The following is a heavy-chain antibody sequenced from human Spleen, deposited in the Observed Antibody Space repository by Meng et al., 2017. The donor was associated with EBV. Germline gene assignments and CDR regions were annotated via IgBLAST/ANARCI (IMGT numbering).Heavy chain of an antibody. J-gene: IGHJ4*02. CDR3: ARVMPRFKYSIDY. Sequence: GPRLPRPPSTLSLPFSLSCRPVSTGDYHWTLIRQSPGKGLELLGYIHHRGSPTTNPSLKSRLTISVDTSKNQFSLILRSVTATDTAVYYCARVMPRFKYSIDYWGQGTPVTVSS. CDR1: CRPVSTGDYH. D-gene: IGHD4-11*01. CDR2: IHHRGSP. V-gene: IGHV4-61*08.